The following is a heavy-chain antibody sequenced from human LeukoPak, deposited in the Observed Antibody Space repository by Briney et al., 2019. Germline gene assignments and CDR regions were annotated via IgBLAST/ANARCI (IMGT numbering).Heavy chain of an antibody. CDR1: GFTFSSYS. V-gene: IGHV3-30*04. CDR2: ISYDGTQK. CDR3: ARERAAAASSSDFDY. Sequence: GRSLRLSCAASGFTFSSYSIHWVRQTPGKGLEWVSAISYDGTQKFYADSVKGRFTLSRDNSKNTLYLQLNSLTTEDTAVYFCARERAAAASSSDFDYWGQGTLVTVSS. J-gene: IGHJ4*02. D-gene: IGHD6-13*01.